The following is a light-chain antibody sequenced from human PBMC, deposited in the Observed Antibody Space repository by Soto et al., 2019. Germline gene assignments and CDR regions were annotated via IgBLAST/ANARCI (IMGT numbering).Light chain of an antibody. J-gene: IGKJ4*01. CDR2: DAS. Sequence: DIQMTQSPSSLSASVGDRVTITCQASQDISNYLNWYQQKPGKAPKLLIYDASNLETEVPSRFSGSGSGTDFTFTISSLQPEDIATYYCQQYDNLPPRTFGGGTKVEIK. V-gene: IGKV1-33*01. CDR1: QDISNY. CDR3: QQYDNLPPRT.